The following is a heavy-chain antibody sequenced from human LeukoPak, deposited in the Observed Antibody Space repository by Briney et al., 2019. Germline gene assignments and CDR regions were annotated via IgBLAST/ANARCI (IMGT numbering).Heavy chain of an antibody. Sequence: SETLSLTCTVSGGSISSYYWSWIRQPAGKGLEWIGRIYTSGSTNYNPSLKSRVTISVDTSKNQFSLKLSSVTAADTAVYYCARTGPSGYYRRPYYFDYWGQGTLVTVSS. D-gene: IGHD3-22*01. CDR2: IYTSGST. V-gene: IGHV4-4*07. CDR1: GGSISSYY. CDR3: ARTGPSGYYRRPYYFDY. J-gene: IGHJ4*02.